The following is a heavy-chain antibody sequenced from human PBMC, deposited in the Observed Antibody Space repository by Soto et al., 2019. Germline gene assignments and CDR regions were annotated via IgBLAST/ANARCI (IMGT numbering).Heavy chain of an antibody. D-gene: IGHD6-13*01. CDR3: SNGMAPSGTLPHDY. CDR1: GFSFSNFA. Sequence: GGSLRLSCGVSGFSFSNFAMSWVRQAPGKGLEWVSAISDSGHNTYYATSVRGRFTLSRDNSKNTLYLQMNSLRAEDTAIYYCSNGMAPSGTLPHDYWGQGTPVTVSS. J-gene: IGHJ4*02. CDR2: ISDSGHNT. V-gene: IGHV3-23*01.